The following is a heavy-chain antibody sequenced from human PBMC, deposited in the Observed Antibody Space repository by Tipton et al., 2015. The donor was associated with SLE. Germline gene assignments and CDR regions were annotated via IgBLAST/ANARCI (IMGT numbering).Heavy chain of an antibody. V-gene: IGHV4-28*02. Sequence: TLSLTCTVSGGSISSSIWWTWVRQPPGKGLEWIGHIYYGGTIYYNPSLKSRVTMSIDTSKNQFSLKLSSVTDVDTAVYYCARTAGRSVKLWYFDLWGRGTLVTVSS. CDR3: ARTAGRSVKLWYFDL. D-gene: IGHD5-18*01. CDR1: GGSISSSIW. J-gene: IGHJ2*01. CDR2: IYYGGTI.